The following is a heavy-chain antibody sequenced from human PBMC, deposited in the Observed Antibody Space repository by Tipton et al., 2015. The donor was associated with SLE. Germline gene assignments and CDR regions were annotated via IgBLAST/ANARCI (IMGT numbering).Heavy chain of an antibody. CDR2: MHHGGGT. J-gene: IGHJ4*02. V-gene: IGHV4-39*07. D-gene: IGHD6-13*01. CDR1: GGSISTGAYY. Sequence: LRLSCTVSGGSISTGAYYWGWIRQPPGKGMEWIGSMHHGGGTFCSPSLKSRVTISLDTSMNQFSLKLSSVTAADTAVYYCARAARYSSRRDFDFWGQGTLVTVSS. CDR3: ARAARYSSRRDFDF.